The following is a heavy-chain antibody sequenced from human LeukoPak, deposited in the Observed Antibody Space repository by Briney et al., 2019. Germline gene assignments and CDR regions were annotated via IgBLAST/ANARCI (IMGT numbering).Heavy chain of an antibody. D-gene: IGHD5-12*01. CDR1: GGSFSGYY. J-gene: IGHJ4*02. Sequence: SETLSLTCAVYGGSFSGYYWSWIRQPPGKGLEWIGEINHSGSTNYNPSLKSRVTISVDTSKNQFSLKLSSVTAADTAVYYCARGTGQRGYSGYDPWGYWGQGTLVTVSS. CDR3: ARGTGQRGYSGYDPWGY. V-gene: IGHV4-34*01. CDR2: INHSGST.